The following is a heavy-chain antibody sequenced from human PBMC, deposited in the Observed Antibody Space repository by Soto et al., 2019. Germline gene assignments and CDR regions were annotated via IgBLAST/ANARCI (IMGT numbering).Heavy chain of an antibody. D-gene: IGHD5-12*01. J-gene: IGHJ4*02. CDR2: IIPILGIA. CDR1: GGTFSSYT. Sequence: QVQLVQSGAEVKKPGSSVKVSCKASGGTFSSYTISWVRQAPGQGLEWMGRIIPILGIANYAQKFQGRVTITADKSTSTAYMELRSLRSEDTAVYYCARGPRDGYTPRYYVDYWGQGTLVTVSS. V-gene: IGHV1-69*02. CDR3: ARGPRDGYTPRYYVDY.